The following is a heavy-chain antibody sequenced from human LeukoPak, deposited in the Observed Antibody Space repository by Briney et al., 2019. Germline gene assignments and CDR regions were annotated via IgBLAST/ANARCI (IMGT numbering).Heavy chain of an antibody. Sequence: SETLSLTCTVSGGSISSSSYYWGWIRQPPGKGLEWIGSIYHSGSTYYNPSLKSRVTISVDTSKNQFSLKLSSVTAADTAVYYCXRGIVVVPAXRXFDPXGQGTLXXVS. CDR2: IYHSGST. J-gene: IGHJ5*02. CDR1: GGSISSSSYY. V-gene: IGHV4-39*07. CDR3: XRGIVVVPAXRXFDP. D-gene: IGHD2-2*01.